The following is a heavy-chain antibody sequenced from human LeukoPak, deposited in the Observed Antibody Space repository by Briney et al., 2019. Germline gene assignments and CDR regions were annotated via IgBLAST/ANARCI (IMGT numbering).Heavy chain of an antibody. V-gene: IGHV1-18*01. CDR2: ISAYNGNT. J-gene: IGHJ6*02. CDR1: GYTFTSYG. D-gene: IGHD4-23*01. CDR3: ARRKYGGGYYYGMDV. Sequence: GASVKVSCKASGYTFTSYGISWVRQAPGQGLEWMGWISAYNGNTNYAQKLQGRVTMTTDTSTSTAYMELRSLRSDDTAVYYCARRKYGGGYYYGMDVWGQGTTVTVSS.